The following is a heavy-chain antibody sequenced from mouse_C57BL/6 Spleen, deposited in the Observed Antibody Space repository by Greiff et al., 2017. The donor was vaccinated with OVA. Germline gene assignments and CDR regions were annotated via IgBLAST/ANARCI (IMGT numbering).Heavy chain of an antibody. Sequence: EVQLQQSGPELVKPGASVKISCKASGYTFTDYYMNWVKQSHGKSLEWTGDINPNNGGTSYNQKFKGKATLTVDKSSSTAYMELRSLTSEDSAVYYCAKRLRRGGGLDYWGQGTTLTVSS. CDR3: AKRLRRGGGLDY. D-gene: IGHD2-4*01. CDR2: INPNNGGT. V-gene: IGHV1-26*01. J-gene: IGHJ2*01. CDR1: GYTFTDYY.